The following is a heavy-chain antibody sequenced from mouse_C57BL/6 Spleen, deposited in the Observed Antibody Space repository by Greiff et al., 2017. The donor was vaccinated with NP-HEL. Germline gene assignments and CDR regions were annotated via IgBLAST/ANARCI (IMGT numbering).Heavy chain of an antibody. CDR2: IYWDDDK. CDR1: GFSLSTSGMG. V-gene: IGHV8-12*01. CDR3: ARRALYYGSSYADWYFDV. J-gene: IGHJ1*03. Sequence: QVTLKESGPGILQSSQTLSLTCSFSGFSLSTSGMGVSWIRQPSGKGLEWLAHIYWDDDKRYNPSLKSRLTISKDTSRNQVFLKITSVDTADTATYYCARRALYYGSSYADWYFDVWGTGTTVTVSS. D-gene: IGHD1-1*01.